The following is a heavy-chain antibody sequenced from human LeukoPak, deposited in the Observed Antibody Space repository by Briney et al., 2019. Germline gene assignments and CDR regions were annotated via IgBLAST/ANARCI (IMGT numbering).Heavy chain of an antibody. CDR2: IILISPTA. V-gene: IGHV1-69*13. CDR1: GGTLSRHV. Sequence: GASVKVSCKASGGTLSRHVVSWVRQAPGQGLEWMGGIILISPTANYAQKFQDRVTITVDESTAYMELSSLRSEDTAVYYCATGRVSDTTLVSWFDTWGQGTLVTVSS. D-gene: IGHD5-18*01. J-gene: IGHJ5*02. CDR3: ATGRVSDTTLVSWFDT.